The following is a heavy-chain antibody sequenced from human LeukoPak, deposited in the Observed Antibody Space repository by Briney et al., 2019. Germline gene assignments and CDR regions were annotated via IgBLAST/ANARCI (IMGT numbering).Heavy chain of an antibody. Sequence: PGGSLRLSCAASGFTFDDYAMHWVRQAPGKGLEWVSGISWNSGSIGYADSVKGRFTISRDNAKNSLYLQMNSLRAEDTALYYCARTMVRGVSHVYNWFDPWGQGTLVTVSS. CDR1: GFTFDDYA. CDR2: ISWNSGSI. J-gene: IGHJ5*02. D-gene: IGHD3-10*01. V-gene: IGHV3-9*01. CDR3: ARTMVRGVSHVYNWFDP.